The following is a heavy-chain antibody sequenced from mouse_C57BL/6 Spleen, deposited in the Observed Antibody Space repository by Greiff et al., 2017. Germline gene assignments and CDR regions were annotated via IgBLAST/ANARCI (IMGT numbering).Heavy chain of an antibody. Sequence: QVQLQQPGAELVRPGTSVKLSCKASGYTFTSYWMHWVKQRPGQGLEWIGVIDPSDSYTNYNQKFKGKATLTVDTSSSTAYMQLSSLTSEDSAVYCCASTRYYGISPGCWGQGTTLTVSS. J-gene: IGHJ2*01. V-gene: IGHV1-59*01. CDR2: IDPSDSYT. CDR1: GYTFTSYW. CDR3: ASTRYYGISPGC. D-gene: IGHD1-1*01.